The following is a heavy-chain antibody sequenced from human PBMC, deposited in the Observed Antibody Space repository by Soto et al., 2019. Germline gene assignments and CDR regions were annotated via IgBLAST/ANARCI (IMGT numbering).Heavy chain of an antibody. J-gene: IGHJ4*02. CDR3: ARGQGTYYYGSGSPVNFDY. Sequence: SETLSLTCAVYGGSFSGYYWSWIRQPPGKGLEWIGEINHSGSTNYNPSLKSRVTISVDTSKNQFSLKLSSVTAADTAVYYCARGQGTYYYGSGSPVNFDYWGQGTLVTVSS. V-gene: IGHV4-34*01. D-gene: IGHD3-10*01. CDR2: INHSGST. CDR1: GGSFSGYY.